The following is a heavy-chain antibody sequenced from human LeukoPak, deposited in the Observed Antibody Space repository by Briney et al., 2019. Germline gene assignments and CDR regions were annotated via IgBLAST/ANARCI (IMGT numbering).Heavy chain of an antibody. J-gene: IGHJ4*02. CDR3: ARGAFPSYYGSGSYWGY. D-gene: IGHD3-10*01. CDR2: IYHSGST. Sequence: GSLRLSCGASGFTFSSYWMSWIRQPPGKGLEWIGEIYHSGSTNYNPSLKSRVTISVDTSKNQFSLKLSSVTAADTAVYYCARGAFPSYYGSGSYWGYWGQGTLVTVSS. V-gene: IGHV4-34*01. CDR1: GFTFSSYW.